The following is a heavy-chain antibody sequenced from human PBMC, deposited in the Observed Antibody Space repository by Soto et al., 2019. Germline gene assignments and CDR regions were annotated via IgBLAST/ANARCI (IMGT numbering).Heavy chain of an antibody. J-gene: IGHJ5*02. CDR1: GFTFTDYW. CDR3: AIMIFGLGTDH. D-gene: IGHD3-3*01. CDR2: IKQDGSEK. V-gene: IGHV3-7*01. Sequence: EVQLVESGGALVQPGGSRRLSCAASGFTFTDYWMNWVRQAPGKGLEWVANIKQDGSEKYYVDSVKGRFTISRDNAKKSLYLQMNSLRAEDTAVYYCAIMIFGLGTDHWGQGTLVTVSS.